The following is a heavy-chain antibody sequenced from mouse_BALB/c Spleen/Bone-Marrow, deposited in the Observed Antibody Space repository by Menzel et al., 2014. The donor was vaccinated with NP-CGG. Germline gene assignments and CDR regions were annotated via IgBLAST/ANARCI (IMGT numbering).Heavy chain of an antibody. J-gene: IGHJ2*01. Sequence: DVQLVESGGGLVQPGGSLKLSCAASGFDFXRYWMSWVRQAPGKGLEWIGEINPDSSTINYTPSLKDKFIISRDNAKNTLYLQMSKVRSEDTALYYCARQGYYGKGDYWGQGTTLTVSS. CDR1: GFDFXRYW. V-gene: IGHV4-1*02. CDR3: ARQGYYGKGDY. D-gene: IGHD2-1*01. CDR2: INPDSSTI.